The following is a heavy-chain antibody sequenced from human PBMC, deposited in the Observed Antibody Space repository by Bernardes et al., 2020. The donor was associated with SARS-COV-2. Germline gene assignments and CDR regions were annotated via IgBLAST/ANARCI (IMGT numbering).Heavy chain of an antibody. CDR3: AREDSSGYFVWFDP. V-gene: IGHV4-59*01. D-gene: IGHD3-22*01. J-gene: IGHJ5*02. Sequence: SETLSLTCTVSGGSISSYYWRWIRQPPGKGLEWIGYISDSGSTNYNPSLKSRVTISEDTSKNQFSLKLSSVTAADTAVYYCAREDSSGYFVWFDPWGQGTLVTVSS. CDR1: GGSISSYY. CDR2: ISDSGST.